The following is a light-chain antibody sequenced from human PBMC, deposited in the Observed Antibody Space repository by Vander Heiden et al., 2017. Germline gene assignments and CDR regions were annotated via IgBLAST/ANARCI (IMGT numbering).Light chain of an antibody. CDR2: EVS. Sequence: QSALTQPPSASGSPGQSVTISCTGTSSDVGGYNYVSRYQQHPGKAPKLMIYEVSKRPSGVPDRFSGSKSGNTASLTVSGLQAEDEADYYCSSYAGSNNVFGTGTKVTVL. V-gene: IGLV2-8*01. CDR3: SSYAGSNNV. J-gene: IGLJ1*01. CDR1: SSDVGGYNY.